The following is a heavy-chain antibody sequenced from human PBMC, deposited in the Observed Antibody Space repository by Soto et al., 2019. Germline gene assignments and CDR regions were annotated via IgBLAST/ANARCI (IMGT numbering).Heavy chain of an antibody. CDR2: ISSSSSYI. CDR3: ARDVQLERRFGPNYYYYGMDV. V-gene: IGHV3-21*01. CDR1: GFTFSSYS. D-gene: IGHD1-1*01. Sequence: EVQLVESGGGLVKPGGSLRLSCAASGFTFSSYSMNWVRQAPGKGLEWVSSISSSSSYIYYADSVKGRFTISRDNAKNSLYLQMNSLRAEDTAVYYCARDVQLERRFGPNYYYYGMDVW. J-gene: IGHJ6*01.